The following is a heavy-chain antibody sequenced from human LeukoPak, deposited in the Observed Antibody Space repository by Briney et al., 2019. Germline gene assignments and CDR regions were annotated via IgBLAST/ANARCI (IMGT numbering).Heavy chain of an antibody. J-gene: IGHJ6*02. CDR2: IGTVADT. CDR3: ARAGSGNRWANYGMDA. CDR1: GFTFSSYD. D-gene: IGHD1-1*01. V-gene: IGHV3-13*01. Sequence: GGSLRLSCAGSGFTFSSYDMHWVRQVTGKGLVWVSAIGTVADTYYPDSVKGRFTISRENAKNSLYLQMNSLRVGDTAVYYCARAGSGNRWANYGMDAWGQGTTVIVSS.